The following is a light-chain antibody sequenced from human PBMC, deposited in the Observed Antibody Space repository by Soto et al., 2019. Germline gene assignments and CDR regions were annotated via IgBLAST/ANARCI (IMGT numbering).Light chain of an antibody. CDR3: QQFGGSPRLS. V-gene: IGKV3-20*01. CDR2: VAS. Sequence: EVVLTQSPGTLSLSPGERATLSCRASQNVRSNYLSWYQHKPGQAPWLLIYVASSRATGVPDRFSGSGSGTDFTLTITRLEPEDSAVYYCQQFGGSPRLSFGGGTKVEI. J-gene: IGKJ4*01. CDR1: QNVRSNY.